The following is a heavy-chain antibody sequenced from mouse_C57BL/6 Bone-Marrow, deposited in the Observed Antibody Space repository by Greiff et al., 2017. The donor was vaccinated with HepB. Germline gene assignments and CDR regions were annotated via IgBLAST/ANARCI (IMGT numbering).Heavy chain of an antibody. CDR2: ISSGGSYT. Sequence: EVKLVESGGDLVKPGGSLKLSCAASGFTFSSYGMSWVRQTPDKRLEWVATISSGGSYTYYPDSVKGRFTISRDNAKNTLYLQMSSLKSEDTAMYYCARRCTTAPPFAYWGQGTLVTVSA. CDR1: GFTFSSYG. CDR3: ARRCTTAPPFAY. V-gene: IGHV5-6*01. J-gene: IGHJ3*01. D-gene: IGHD1-2*01.